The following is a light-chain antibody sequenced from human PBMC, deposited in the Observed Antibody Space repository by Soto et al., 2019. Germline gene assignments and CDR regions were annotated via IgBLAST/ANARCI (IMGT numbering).Light chain of an antibody. CDR2: GNS. V-gene: IGLV1-40*01. CDR1: SSNIGAGYD. CDR3: QSYDSSTYV. J-gene: IGLJ1*01. Sequence: QSVLTQPPSVSGAPGQRVTISCTGSSSNIGAGYDVHWYQQLPGTAPKLLIYGNSNRPSGVPDRFSGSKSGTSASLAITGLQAEDEADYYRQSYDSSTYVFGTGTKVTVL.